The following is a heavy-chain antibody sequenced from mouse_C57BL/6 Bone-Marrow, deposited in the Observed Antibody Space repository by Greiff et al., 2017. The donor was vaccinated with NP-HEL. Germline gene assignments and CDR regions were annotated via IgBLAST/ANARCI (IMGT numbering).Heavy chain of an antibody. CDR1: GFSLTSYG. Sequence: QVQLKESGPGLVQPSQSLSITCTASGFSLTSYGVHWVRQSPGKGLEWLGVIWSGGSTDYNAAFISRLSISKDNSKSQVFFKMSSLQADDTAIYYCARKSAYWYFDVWGTGTTVTVSS. V-gene: IGHV2-2*01. CDR3: ARKSAYWYFDV. J-gene: IGHJ1*03. CDR2: IWSGGST.